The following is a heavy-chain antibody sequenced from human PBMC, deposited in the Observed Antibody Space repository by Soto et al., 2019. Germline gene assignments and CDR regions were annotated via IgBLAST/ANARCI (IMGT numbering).Heavy chain of an antibody. V-gene: IGHV4-59*01. CDR2: IYYSGST. Sequence: SETLSLTCTVSGGSISSYYWSWIRQPPGKGLEWIGYIYYSGSTNYNPSLKSRVTISVDTSKNQFSLKLSSVTAADTAVYYCARGGGIRYFDYWGQGTLVTVS. D-gene: IGHD1-20*01. J-gene: IGHJ4*02. CDR3: ARGGGIRYFDY. CDR1: GGSISSYY.